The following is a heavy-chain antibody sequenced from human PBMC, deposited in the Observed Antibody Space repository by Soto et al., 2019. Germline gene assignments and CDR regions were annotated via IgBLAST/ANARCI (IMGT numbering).Heavy chain of an antibody. CDR3: VRCSSTSCWGEFDP. J-gene: IGHJ5*02. V-gene: IGHV3-11*06. Sequence: GGSLRLPCAASGLTLSDYYMSWIGQAPGKGLEWVSYISSSSSYTNYADSVKGRFTISRDNAKNSLYLQMNSLRAEDTAVYYCVRCSSTSCWGEFDPWGQGTLVTVSS. CDR2: ISSSSSYT. CDR1: GLTLSDYY. D-gene: IGHD2-2*01.